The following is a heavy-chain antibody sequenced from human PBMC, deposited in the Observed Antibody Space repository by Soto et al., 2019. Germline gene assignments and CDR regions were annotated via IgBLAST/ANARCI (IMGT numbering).Heavy chain of an antibody. V-gene: IGHV4-39*01. CDR1: GGSISGSSYY. J-gene: IGHJ4*02. CDR2: IYYSGST. CDR3: MLGSGWKDFDY. D-gene: IGHD3-22*01. Sequence: SETLSLNCTVSGGSISGSSYYWGWIRQPPGKGLEWIGNIYYSGSTYYNPSLKSRVTISVDTSKNQFSLKLSSVTAADTAVYYCMLGSGWKDFDYWGQGTLVTVSS.